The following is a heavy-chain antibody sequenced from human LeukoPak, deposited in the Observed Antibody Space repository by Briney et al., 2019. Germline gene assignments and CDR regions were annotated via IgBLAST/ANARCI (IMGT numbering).Heavy chain of an antibody. D-gene: IGHD5-18*01. CDR3: ARGLKSTVWIQLWLLDPYGMDV. Sequence: ASVKVSCKASGYTFTSYDINWVRQATGQGLEWMGWMNPNSGNTGYAQKFQGRVTMTRNTSISTAYMELSSLRSEDTAVYYCARGLKSTVWIQLWLLDPYGMDVWGQGTTVTVSS. J-gene: IGHJ6*02. CDR1: GYTFTSYD. CDR2: MNPNSGNT. V-gene: IGHV1-8*01.